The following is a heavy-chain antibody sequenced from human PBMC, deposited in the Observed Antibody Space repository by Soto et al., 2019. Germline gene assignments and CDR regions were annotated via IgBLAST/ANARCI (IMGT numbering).Heavy chain of an antibody. V-gene: IGHV1-8*01. J-gene: IGHJ4*02. CDR1: GYTFTSYD. CDR3: ARRAETNGWNGFGADKYYFDF. CDR2: MNPNTGNS. D-gene: IGHD1-1*01. Sequence: ASVKVSCKASGYTFTSYDIYWVRQATGQGLEWMGWMNPNTGNSGYEQKFQGRVTMTSDTSISTAHMELSSLSSEDTAVYYCARRAETNGWNGFGADKYYFDFWGQGTLVTVSS.